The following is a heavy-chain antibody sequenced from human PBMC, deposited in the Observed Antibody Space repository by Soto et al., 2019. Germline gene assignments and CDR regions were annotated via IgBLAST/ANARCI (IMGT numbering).Heavy chain of an antibody. CDR2: INANSDNT. CDR3: ARDMYDFWSGFGDYGMDV. J-gene: IGHJ6*02. D-gene: IGHD3-3*01. Sequence: ASVKVSCKASGYTFTGYYMHWVRQAPGQGLEWMGWINANSDNTNYAQNLQGRVTMTTDTSTSTAYMELRSLRSDDTAVYYCARDMYDFWSGFGDYGMDVWGQGTTVTVSS. V-gene: IGHV1-2*02. CDR1: GYTFTGYY.